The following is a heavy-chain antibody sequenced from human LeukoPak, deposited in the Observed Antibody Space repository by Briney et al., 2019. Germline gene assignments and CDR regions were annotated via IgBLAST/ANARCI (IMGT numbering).Heavy chain of an antibody. V-gene: IGHV3-7*01. CDR1: GFTFSSYS. CDR2: IKQDGSEK. D-gene: IGHD6-13*01. CDR3: ARDNMRDGGIAAAGTDY. Sequence: PGGSLRLSCAASGFTFSSYSMNWVRQAPGKGLEWVANIKQDGSEKYYVDSVKGRLTISRDNAKNSLYLQMNSLRAEDTAVYYCARDNMRDGGIAAAGTDYWGQGTLVTVSS. J-gene: IGHJ4*02.